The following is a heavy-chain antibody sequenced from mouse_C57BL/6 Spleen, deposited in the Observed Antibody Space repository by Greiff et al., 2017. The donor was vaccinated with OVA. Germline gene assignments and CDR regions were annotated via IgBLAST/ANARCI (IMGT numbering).Heavy chain of an antibody. CDR1: GFTFSDFY. CDR3: ARDNDGYYDY. Sequence: EVQGVESGGGLVQSGRSLRLSCATSGFTFSDFYMEWVRQAPGKGLEWIAASRNKANDYTTEYSASVKGRFIVSRDTSQSILYLQMNALRAEDTATYYCARDNDGYYDYWGQGTTLTVSS. V-gene: IGHV7-1*01. D-gene: IGHD2-3*01. CDR2: SRNKANDYTT. J-gene: IGHJ2*01.